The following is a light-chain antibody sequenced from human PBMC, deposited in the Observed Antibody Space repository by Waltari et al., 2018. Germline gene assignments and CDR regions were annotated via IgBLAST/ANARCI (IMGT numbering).Light chain of an antibody. CDR1: QSVPSNY. CDR3: QQHGTSPRA. CDR2: GAS. Sequence: ELVLPQSPGTLSLSPGESATLSCRASQSVPSNYLAWYQQKPGQAPRLLIYGASARIAGIPDRCGGSGSGTDFTLTISRLEPEDFAVYYCQQHGTSPRAFGQGTKVEIK. J-gene: IGKJ1*01. V-gene: IGKV3-20*01.